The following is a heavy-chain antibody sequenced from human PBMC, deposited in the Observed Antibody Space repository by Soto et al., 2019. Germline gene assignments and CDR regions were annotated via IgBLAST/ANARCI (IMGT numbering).Heavy chain of an antibody. CDR1: GYTFTSYA. CDR2: INAGNGNT. CDR3: ARWPFQYYYYGMDV. J-gene: IGHJ6*02. Sequence: GASVKVSCKASGYTFTSYAMHWVRQAPGQRLEWMGWINAGNGNTKYSQKFQGRVTITRDTSASTAYMELSSLRSEDTAVYYCARWPFQYYYYGMDVWGQGTTVTVSS. V-gene: IGHV1-3*01.